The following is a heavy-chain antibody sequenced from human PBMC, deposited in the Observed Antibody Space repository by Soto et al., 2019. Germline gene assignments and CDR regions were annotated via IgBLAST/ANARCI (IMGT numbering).Heavy chain of an antibody. CDR2: ISQTGANT. V-gene: IGHV3-23*01. CDR3: ATEGAKTTWNFDF. J-gene: IGHJ4*02. Sequence: PGGSLRLSCCASGFTFASCGMNWGRLPPGKGLEWVAGISQTGANTYYADSVRGRFIISRDNSRNTVSLEMNSLRGEDSALYYCATEGAKTTWNFDFWGQGAKVTVSS. D-gene: IGHD1-26*01. CDR1: GFTFASCG.